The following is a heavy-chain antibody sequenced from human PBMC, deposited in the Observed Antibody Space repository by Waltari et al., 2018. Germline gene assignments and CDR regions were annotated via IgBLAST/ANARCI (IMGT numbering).Heavy chain of an antibody. CDR2: ISSSSSYK. D-gene: IGHD5-18*01. CDR3: ARGGDTAMVIYYYGMDV. V-gene: IGHV3-21*01. J-gene: IGHJ6*02. CDR1: GFTFSSYS. Sequence: EVQLVESGGGLVKPGGSLRLSCAASGFTFSSYSMNWVRQAPGKGLEWVSSISSSSSYKYYGDSGKGRFTNSRDNAKNSLYLQMNSLRAEDTAVYYCARGGDTAMVIYYYGMDVWGQGTTVTVSS.